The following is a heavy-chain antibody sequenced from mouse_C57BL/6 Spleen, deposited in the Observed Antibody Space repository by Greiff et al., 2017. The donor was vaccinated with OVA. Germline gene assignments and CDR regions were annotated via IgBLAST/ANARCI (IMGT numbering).Heavy chain of an antibody. Sequence: QVQLQQPGAELVRPGSSVKLSCKASGYTFTSYWMDWVKQRPGQGLEWIGNIYPSDSETHYNQKFKDKATLTVDKYSSTAYMQLSSLTSEDSAVYYCARERYDYDSPYAMDYWGQGTSVTVSS. CDR3: ARERYDYDSPYAMDY. J-gene: IGHJ4*01. CDR2: IYPSDSET. D-gene: IGHD2-4*01. V-gene: IGHV1-61*01. CDR1: GYTFTSYW.